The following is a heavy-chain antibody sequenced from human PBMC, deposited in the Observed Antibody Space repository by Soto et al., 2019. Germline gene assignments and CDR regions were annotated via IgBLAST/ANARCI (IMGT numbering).Heavy chain of an antibody. V-gene: IGHV5-10-1*01. CDR3: ARIPVDTSMIYWFDP. J-gene: IGHJ5*02. D-gene: IGHD5-18*01. CDR2: IDPSDSQT. CDR1: GYSFAGYW. Sequence: GESLKISCKGSGYSFAGYWITWVRQKPGKGLEWMGRIDPSDSQTYYSPSFRGHVTISVTKSITTVFLQWSSLRASDTAVYYCARIPVDTSMIYWFDPWGQGTLVTVSS.